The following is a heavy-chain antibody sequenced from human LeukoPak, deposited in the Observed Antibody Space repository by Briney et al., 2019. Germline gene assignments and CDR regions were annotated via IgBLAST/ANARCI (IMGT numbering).Heavy chain of an antibody. V-gene: IGHV3-9*03. D-gene: IGHD5-18*01. Sequence: GRSLRLSCAASGFTFTDHAMHWVRQAPGKGLEWVSGITWNSGNIVYADSVKGRFTISRDNAKNSLYLQMNSLRAEDMALYYCAKDWGNGYSYCCFDHWGRGTLVTVSS. CDR3: AKDWGNGYSYCCFDH. J-gene: IGHJ4*02. CDR2: ITWNSGNI. CDR1: GFTFTDHA.